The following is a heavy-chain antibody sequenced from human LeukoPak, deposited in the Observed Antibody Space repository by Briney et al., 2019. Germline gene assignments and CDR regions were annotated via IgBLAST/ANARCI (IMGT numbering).Heavy chain of an antibody. J-gene: IGHJ3*02. CDR1: GGSISSYY. V-gene: IGHV4-4*07. CDR2: IYTSGST. Sequence: KSSETLSLTCTVSGGSISSYYWSWIRQPAGKGLEWIGRIYTSGSTNYNPSLKSRVTMSVDTSKNQFSLKLSSVTAADTAVYYCARDTYCYDSSGYWPAFDIWGQGTMVTVSS. CDR3: ARDTYCYDSSGYWPAFDI. D-gene: IGHD3-22*01.